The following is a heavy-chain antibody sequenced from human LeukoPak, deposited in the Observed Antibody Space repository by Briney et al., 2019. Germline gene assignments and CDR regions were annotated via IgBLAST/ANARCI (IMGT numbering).Heavy chain of an antibody. V-gene: IGHV3-66*01. CDR2: IYSGGST. D-gene: IGHD5-24*01. Sequence: GGSLRLSCAASGLTFRNAWLNWVRQAPGKGLEWVSVIYSGGSTYYADSVKGRFTISRDNSKNTLYLQMNSLRAEDTAVYYCARGGWDGYNYGDYWGQGTLVTVSS. CDR3: ARGGWDGYNYGDY. CDR1: GLTFRNAW. J-gene: IGHJ4*02.